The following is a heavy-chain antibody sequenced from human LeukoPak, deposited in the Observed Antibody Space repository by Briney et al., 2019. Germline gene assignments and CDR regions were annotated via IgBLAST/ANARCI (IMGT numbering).Heavy chain of an antibody. CDR3: ARERRSYYDFWRAYMDV. J-gene: IGHJ6*03. Sequence: GGSLRLSCAASGFTFSSYSMNWVRQAPGKGLEWVSYISSSSSTIYYADSVKGRFTISRDNAKNSLYLQMNSLRAEDTAVYYCARERRSYYDFWRAYMDVWGKGTTVTVSS. CDR2: ISSSSSTI. CDR1: GFTFSSYS. D-gene: IGHD3-3*01. V-gene: IGHV3-48*01.